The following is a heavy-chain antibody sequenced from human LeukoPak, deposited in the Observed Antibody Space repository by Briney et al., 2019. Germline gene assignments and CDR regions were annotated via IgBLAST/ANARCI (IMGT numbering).Heavy chain of an antibody. CDR3: APIPDTDMPTVPS. Sequence: GGSLRLSCTASGFTFSHFAMTWVRQAPGTGLEWVSAISGSGGSTYYADSVRGRFTISRDNAKNTLFLQMTTLTVEGTAIYYCAPIPDTDMPTVPSWGQGALVTVSS. CDR1: GFTFSHFA. V-gene: IGHV3-23*01. D-gene: IGHD5-24*01. J-gene: IGHJ4*02. CDR2: ISGSGGST.